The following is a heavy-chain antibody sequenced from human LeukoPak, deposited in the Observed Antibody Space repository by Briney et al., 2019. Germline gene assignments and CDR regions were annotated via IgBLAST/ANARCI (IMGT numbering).Heavy chain of an antibody. CDR3: ARWRDGYNLGYYFGY. D-gene: IGHD5-24*01. Sequence: PGGSLRLSCAASGFTFDDYGMSWVRQAPGKGLEWVSGINWNGGSTGYADSVKGRFTISRDNAKNSLYLQMNSLRAEDTALYYCARWRDGYNLGYYFGYWGQGTLVTVSS. J-gene: IGHJ4*02. CDR1: GFTFDDYG. V-gene: IGHV3-20*04. CDR2: INWNGGST.